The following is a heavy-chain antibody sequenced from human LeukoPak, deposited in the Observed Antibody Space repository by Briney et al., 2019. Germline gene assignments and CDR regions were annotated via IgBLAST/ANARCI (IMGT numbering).Heavy chain of an antibody. CDR1: GGSFSGYY. CDR3: ARDTAVYYDLPYYFDY. J-gene: IGHJ4*02. V-gene: IGHV4-34*01. Sequence: PSETLSLTCAVYGGSFSGYYWSWIRQPPGKGLEWIGEINHSGSTNYNPSLKSRVTISVDTSKNQFSLKLSSVTAADTAVYYCARDTAVYYDLPYYFDYWGQGTLVTVSS. CDR2: INHSGST. D-gene: IGHD3-3*01.